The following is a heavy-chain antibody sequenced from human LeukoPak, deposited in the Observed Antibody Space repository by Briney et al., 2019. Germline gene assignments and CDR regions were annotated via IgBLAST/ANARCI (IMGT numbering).Heavy chain of an antibody. CDR1: GFTFSTYS. D-gene: IGHD1-26*01. Sequence: GGSLRLSCAASGFTFSTYSMNWVRQAPGKGLEWVSSVSGSSYTKYYGDSVKGRFTISRDNSKNTLYLLMNSLRVEDTAMYYCAKVGPALWELSPLVYFDFWGQGTLVTVSS. CDR2: VSGSSYTK. CDR3: AKVGPALWELSPLVYFDF. J-gene: IGHJ4*02. V-gene: IGHV3-23*01.